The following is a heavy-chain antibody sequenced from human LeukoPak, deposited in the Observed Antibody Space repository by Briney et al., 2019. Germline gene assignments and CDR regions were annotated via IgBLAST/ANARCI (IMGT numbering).Heavy chain of an antibody. CDR1: GFTFSNYS. Sequence: GGSLRLSCAASGFTFSNYSMNWVRQAPGKGLEWVSSISSRSTYIYHADSVKGRFTISRDNAKNSMFLQMNSLRAEDTAVYYCARENYGDYQTYFDYWGQGTLVTVSS. CDR2: ISSRSTYI. D-gene: IGHD4-17*01. V-gene: IGHV3-21*01. CDR3: ARENYGDYQTYFDY. J-gene: IGHJ4*02.